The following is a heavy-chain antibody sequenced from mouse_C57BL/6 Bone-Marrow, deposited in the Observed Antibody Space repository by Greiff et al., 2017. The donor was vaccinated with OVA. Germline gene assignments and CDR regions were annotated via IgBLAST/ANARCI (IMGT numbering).Heavy chain of an antibody. D-gene: IGHD2-3*01. CDR2: IYPGSGST. V-gene: IGHV1-55*01. CDR3: AIYDPYYFDY. Sequence: QVQLQQSGPELVKPGASVKMSCKASGYTFTSYWINWVKQRPGKGLEWIGDIYPGSGSTNYNEKFKSKATLTVDTSSSTAYMKLSSLTSEDSAVYYCAIYDPYYFDYWGQGTTLTVSS. CDR1: GYTFTSYW. J-gene: IGHJ2*01.